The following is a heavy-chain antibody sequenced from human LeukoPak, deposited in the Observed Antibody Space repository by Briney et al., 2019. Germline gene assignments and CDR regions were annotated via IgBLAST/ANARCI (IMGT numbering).Heavy chain of an antibody. D-gene: IGHD3-22*01. V-gene: IGHV5-51*01. CDR1: GYSFTSYW. Sequence: GESLKISCKGSGYSFTSYWIGWVRQMPGKGLEWMGIIYPGDSDTRYSPSFQGQVTISADKSISTAYLQWSSLKASDTAMYYCARLIYDSSGYYYDYYGMDVWGQGTTVTVSS. CDR3: ARLIYDSSGYYYDYYGMDV. J-gene: IGHJ6*02. CDR2: IYPGDSDT.